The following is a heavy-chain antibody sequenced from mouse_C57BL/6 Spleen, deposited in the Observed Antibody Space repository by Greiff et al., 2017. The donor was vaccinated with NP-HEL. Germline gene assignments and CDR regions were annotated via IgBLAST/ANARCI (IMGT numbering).Heavy chain of an antibody. CDR1: GYTFTDYE. D-gene: IGHD2-4*01. CDR3: TRSNDYDGGFAY. V-gene: IGHV1-15*01. J-gene: IGHJ3*01. Sequence: VQLQESGAELVRPGASVTLSCKASGYTFTDYEMHWVKQTPVHGLEWIGAIDPETGGTAYNQKFKGKAILTADKSSSTAYMELRSLTSEDSAVYYCTRSNDYDGGFAYWGQGTLVTVSA. CDR2: IDPETGGT.